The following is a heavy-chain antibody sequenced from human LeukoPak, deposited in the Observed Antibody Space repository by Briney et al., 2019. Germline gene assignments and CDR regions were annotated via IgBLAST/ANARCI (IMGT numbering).Heavy chain of an antibody. J-gene: IGHJ6*04. CDR3: ASASDCSSTSCQGYYYYGMDV. V-gene: IGHV1-69*01. CDR2: IIPIFGTA. Sequence: SVKVSCKASGGTFSSYAISWVRQAPGQGLEWMGGIIPIFGTANYAQKFQGRVTITADESTSTAYMELSSLRSEDTAVYYCASASDCSSTSCQGYYYYGMDVWGKGTTVTVSS. D-gene: IGHD2-2*01. CDR1: GGTFSSYA.